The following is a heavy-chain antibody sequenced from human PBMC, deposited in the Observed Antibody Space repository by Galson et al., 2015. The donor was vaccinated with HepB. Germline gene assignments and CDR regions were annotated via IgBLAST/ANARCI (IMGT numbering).Heavy chain of an antibody. CDR3: ARDRVEQWLENHFDY. CDR1: GFSLSRYA. CDR2: ISYDGSIK. Sequence: SLRLSCAVSGFSLSRYAMHWVRQAPGQGLEWVAVISYDGSIKYYADSVKGRSTISRDSSKNTLYLQMNSLRVEDTAIYYCARDRVEQWLENHFDYWGQGTLVTVSS. D-gene: IGHD6-19*01. J-gene: IGHJ4*02. V-gene: IGHV3-30*04.